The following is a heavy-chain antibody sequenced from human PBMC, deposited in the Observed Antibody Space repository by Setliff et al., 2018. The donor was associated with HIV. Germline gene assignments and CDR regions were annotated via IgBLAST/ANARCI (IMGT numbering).Heavy chain of an antibody. Sequence: ASVKVSCKPSGYTFTDYYIHWVRQGPGQGLEWMGRINPKSGGTNYAQRFQGRVTMTRDTSINTAYMELARLRSYDTAVYYCAVVGPAIAGHSYGGPYFFDYWGQGTLVTVSS. V-gene: IGHV1-2*06. CDR2: INPKSGGT. CDR1: GYTFTDYY. CDR3: AVVGPAIAGHSYGGPYFFDY. J-gene: IGHJ4*02. D-gene: IGHD5-18*01.